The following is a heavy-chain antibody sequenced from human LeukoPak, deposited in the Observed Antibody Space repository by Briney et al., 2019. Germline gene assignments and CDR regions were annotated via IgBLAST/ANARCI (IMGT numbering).Heavy chain of an antibody. CDR2: TNPNSGGT. V-gene: IGHV1-2*04. CDR1: GYTFTGYY. D-gene: IGHD3-10*01. J-gene: IGHJ5*02. Sequence: ASVKVSRKASGYTFTGYYMHWVRQAPGQGLEWMGWTNPNSGGTNYAQKFQGWVTMTRDTSISTAYMELSRLRSDDTAVYYCARDRFTMVRGVIPNWFDPWGQGTLVTVSS. CDR3: ARDRFTMVRGVIPNWFDP.